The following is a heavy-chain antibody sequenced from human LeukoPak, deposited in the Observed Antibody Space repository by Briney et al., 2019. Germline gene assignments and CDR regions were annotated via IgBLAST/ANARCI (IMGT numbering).Heavy chain of an antibody. D-gene: IGHD3-9*01. CDR3: AIGSDILSGYYPQYFDY. J-gene: IGHJ4*02. CDR1: GYTFTSYY. Sequence: GASVKVSCKSSGYTFTSYYMHWVRQAPGQGLEWMGIINPSGCSTSYPQKFQGRVTMTSDISTSTVYMDLSNLSSEDTAVYSLAIGSDILSGYYPQYFDYGGQGTLVTVSS. V-gene: IGHV1-46*01. CDR2: INPSGCST.